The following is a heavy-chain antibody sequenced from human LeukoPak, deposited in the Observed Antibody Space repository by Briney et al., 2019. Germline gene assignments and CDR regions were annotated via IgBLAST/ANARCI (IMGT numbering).Heavy chain of an antibody. Sequence: SSETLSLTCTVSGYSISSGYYWGWIRQPPGKGLESIGSIYHSGSTYYNPSLKSRVTISVDTSKNQFSLKLSSVTAADTAVYYCAREDPAMVLAYYFDYWGQGTLVTVSS. D-gene: IGHD5-18*01. CDR1: GYSISSGYY. CDR3: AREDPAMVLAYYFDY. V-gene: IGHV4-38-2*02. J-gene: IGHJ4*02. CDR2: IYHSGST.